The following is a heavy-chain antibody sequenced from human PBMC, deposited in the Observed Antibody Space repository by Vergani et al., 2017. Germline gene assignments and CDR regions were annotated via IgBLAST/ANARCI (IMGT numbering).Heavy chain of an antibody. CDR1: GFTFNQYG. CDR2: TWYDGNNK. Sequence: QVQLVESGGGVVQPGRSLRLSCAASGFTFNQYGMHWVRQAPGKGLVWVAVTWYDGNNKQYADSVKGRFTISRDNSKSTMYLQMNSLRDEDTCVYYCARDLRLLYNRFDPWGQGTLVTVSS. V-gene: IGHV3-33*01. J-gene: IGHJ5*02. CDR3: ARDLRLLYNRFDP. D-gene: IGHD1-14*01.